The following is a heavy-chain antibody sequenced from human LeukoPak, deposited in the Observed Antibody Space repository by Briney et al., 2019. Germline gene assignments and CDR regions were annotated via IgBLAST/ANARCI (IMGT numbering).Heavy chain of an antibody. V-gene: IGHV1-46*01. CDR1: GYTFTSYY. J-gene: IGHJ4*02. CDR2: INPGEGNT. CDR3: ARAGDSTGYYLGSRFDY. D-gene: IGHD3-22*01. Sequence: GASVTVSCKASGYTFTSYYLHWVRQAPGQGLEWMGIINPGEGNTNYAQKFQGRVTITRETSTSTVYMELSSLTSEDTAVYYCARAGDSTGYYLGSRFDYWGQGTLVTVSS.